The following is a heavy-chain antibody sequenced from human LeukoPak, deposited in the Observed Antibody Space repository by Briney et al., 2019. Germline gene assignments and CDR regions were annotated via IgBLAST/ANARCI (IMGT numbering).Heavy chain of an antibody. CDR3: ASDREYYYGSGSFDY. J-gene: IGHJ4*02. CDR2: IKQDGSEK. D-gene: IGHD3-10*01. Sequence: GGSLRLSCAASGFTVSSKYMSWVRQAPGKGLEWVANIKQDGSEKYYVDSVKGRFTISRDNAKNSLYLQMNSLRAEDTAVYYCASDREYYYGSGSFDYWGQGTLVTVSS. CDR1: GFTVSSKY. V-gene: IGHV3-7*04.